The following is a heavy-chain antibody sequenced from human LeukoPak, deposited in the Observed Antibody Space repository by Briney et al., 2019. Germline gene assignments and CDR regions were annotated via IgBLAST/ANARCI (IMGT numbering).Heavy chain of an antibody. Sequence: HPGGSMRLSCAASGFSFSSYEMNWVRQAPGKGLEWVSYISNSGSTIYYTDSVKGRFTISRDNAKNSLYLQMNSLRAEDTAVYYCARGTGYSLWGQGTLVTVSS. CDR1: GFSFSSYE. V-gene: IGHV3-48*03. CDR3: ARGTGYSL. CDR2: ISNSGSTI. J-gene: IGHJ4*02. D-gene: IGHD2-8*02.